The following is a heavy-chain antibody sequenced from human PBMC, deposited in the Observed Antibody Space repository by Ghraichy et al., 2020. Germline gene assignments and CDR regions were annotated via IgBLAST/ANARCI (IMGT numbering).Heavy chain of an antibody. CDR1: GGSISSYY. CDR3: ARVTPAPGYSYGNWFDP. CDR2: IYYSGST. Sequence: SETLSLTCTVSGGSISSYYWSWIRQPPGKGLEWIGYIYYSGSTNYNPSLKSRVTISVDTSKNQFSLKLSSVTAADTAVYYCARVTPAPGYSYGNWFDPWGQGTLVTVSS. J-gene: IGHJ5*02. V-gene: IGHV4-59*01. D-gene: IGHD5-18*01.